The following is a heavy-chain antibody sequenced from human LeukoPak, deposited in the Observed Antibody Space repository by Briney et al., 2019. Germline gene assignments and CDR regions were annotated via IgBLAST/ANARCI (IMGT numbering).Heavy chain of an antibody. V-gene: IGHV1-18*01. CDR1: GYTFASYG. Sequence: GASVKVSCKASGYTFASYGISWVRQAPGQGLEWMGWISAYNGNTNYAQKLQGRVTMTTDTSTSTAYMELRSLRSDDTAVYYCARGRATVTTLANFDYWGQGTLVTVSS. J-gene: IGHJ4*02. CDR3: ARGRATVTTLANFDY. D-gene: IGHD4-17*01. CDR2: ISAYNGNT.